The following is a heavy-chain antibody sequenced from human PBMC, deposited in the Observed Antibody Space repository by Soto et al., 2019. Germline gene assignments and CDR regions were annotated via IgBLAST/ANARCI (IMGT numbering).Heavy chain of an antibody. CDR3: AKGLAQGYYYYGMDV. CDR1: GFTFRSYA. Sequence: EVQLLESGGGLVEPGGSLRLSCAVSGFTFRSYAMSWVRQAPGKGLEWVSTISDSGGSTYYADSVKGRFAISRDNSKNTLYLQMNSLRAEDTAVYYCAKGLAQGYYYYGMDVCGKGNTVTVSS. CDR2: ISDSGGST. J-gene: IGHJ6*04. V-gene: IGHV3-23*01.